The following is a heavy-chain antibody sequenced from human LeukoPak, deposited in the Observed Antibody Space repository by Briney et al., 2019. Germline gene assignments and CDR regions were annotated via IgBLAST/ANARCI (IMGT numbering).Heavy chain of an antibody. CDR3: AKGYYYDSSGYYPNFDY. V-gene: IGHV3-23*01. CDR2: ISGSGGST. D-gene: IGHD3-22*01. J-gene: IGHJ4*02. CDR1: GFTFSSYA. Sequence: GGSLRLSCAASGFTFSSYAMSWVRHAPGKGLEWVSAISGSGGSTYCADSVKGRFTISRDNSKNTLYLQMNSLRAEDTAVYYCAKGYYYDSSGYYPNFDYWGQGTLVTVSS.